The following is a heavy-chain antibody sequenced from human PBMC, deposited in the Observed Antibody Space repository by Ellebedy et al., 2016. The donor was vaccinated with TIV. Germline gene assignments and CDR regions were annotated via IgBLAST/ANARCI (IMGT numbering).Heavy chain of an antibody. Sequence: GESLKISXAASGFTFSSYSMNWVRQAPGKGLEWVSYISSSSSTIYYADSVKGRFTISRDNAKNSLYLQMNSLRAEDTAVYYCAKAPKVGGWYISPADYWGQGTLVTVSS. J-gene: IGHJ4*02. CDR2: ISSSSSTI. CDR1: GFTFSSYS. CDR3: AKAPKVGGWYISPADY. D-gene: IGHD6-19*01. V-gene: IGHV3-48*01.